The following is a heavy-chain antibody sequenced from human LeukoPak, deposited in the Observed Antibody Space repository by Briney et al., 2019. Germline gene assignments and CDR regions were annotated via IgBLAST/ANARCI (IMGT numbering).Heavy chain of an antibody. D-gene: IGHD3-3*01. CDR2: ISYDGSNK. J-gene: IGHJ5*02. CDR3: AKDRGYDFWSGYPGGP. CDR1: GFTFSSYG. Sequence: PGRSLRLSCAASGFTFSSYGMHWVRQAPGKGLGWVAVISYDGSNKYYADSVKGRFTISRDNSKNTLYLQMNSLRAEDTAVYYCAKDRGYDFWSGYPGGPWGQGTLVTVSS. V-gene: IGHV3-30*18.